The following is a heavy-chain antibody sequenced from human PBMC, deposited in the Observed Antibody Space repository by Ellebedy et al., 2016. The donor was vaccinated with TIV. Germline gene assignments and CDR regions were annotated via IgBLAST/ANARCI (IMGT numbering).Heavy chain of an antibody. V-gene: IGHV3-30*03. CDR2: DGTDGYHK. J-gene: IGHJ4*02. CDR1: GLSFSSSD. D-gene: IGHD3-16*01. CDR3: TRGPTHGGFDY. Sequence: GESLKISCVASGLSFSSSDIHWVRQTPGKGLEWLSHDGTDGYHKYYADSVKGRFTTSRDISKNTLFLQMNSLRVEDTAVYYCTRGPTHGGFDYWGQGTLVTVSS.